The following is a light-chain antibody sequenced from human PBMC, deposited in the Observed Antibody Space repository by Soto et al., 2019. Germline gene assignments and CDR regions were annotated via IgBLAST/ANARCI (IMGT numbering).Light chain of an antibody. J-gene: IGKJ4*01. Sequence: DIQMTQSPSSLSASVGDRVTITCRASQSISNFLNWYQQKPGKAPKLLIYAASSLQSGVLARFSGSGSGTDFTLTISSLQPEDFATYYCQQSYSTPLTFGGGTKVEIE. V-gene: IGKV1-39*01. CDR2: AAS. CDR3: QQSYSTPLT. CDR1: QSISNF.